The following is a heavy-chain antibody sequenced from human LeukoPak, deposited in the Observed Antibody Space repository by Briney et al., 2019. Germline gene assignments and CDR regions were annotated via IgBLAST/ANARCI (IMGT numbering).Heavy chain of an antibody. D-gene: IGHD6-13*01. V-gene: IGHV3-48*03. J-gene: IGHJ6*03. CDR1: GFTFSSYE. Sequence: GGSLRLSCAASGFTFSSYEMNWVRQAPGKGLEWVSYISSSGSTIYYADSVKGRFTISRDNAKNSLYLQMNSLRAEDTAVYYCARLAAAEYYYYYYMDVWGKGTTVTISS. CDR3: ARLAAAEYYYYYYMDV. CDR2: ISSSGSTI.